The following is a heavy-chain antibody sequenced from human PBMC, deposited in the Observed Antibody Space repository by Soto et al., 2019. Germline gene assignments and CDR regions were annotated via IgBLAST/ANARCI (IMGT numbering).Heavy chain of an antibody. J-gene: IGHJ4*02. V-gene: IGHV4-39*01. CDR3: AGLLGYCSGDSGRIGY. Sequence: QLQLQESGPGLVKPSETLSLTCTVSGGSISSSSYYWGWIRQPPGKGLEWIGSIYYSGSTYYNLSLKSRVTISVAPSKNPFSLRMSSVTAAGTAVYFCAGLLGYCSGDSGRIGYWGQGTLVTV. D-gene: IGHD2-15*01. CDR1: GGSISSSSYY. CDR2: IYYSGST.